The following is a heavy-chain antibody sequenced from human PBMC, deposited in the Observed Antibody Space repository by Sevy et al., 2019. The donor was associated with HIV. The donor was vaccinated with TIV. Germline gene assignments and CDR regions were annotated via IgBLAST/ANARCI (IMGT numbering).Heavy chain of an antibody. CDR1: GGSFSGYY. CDR2: INHSGST. D-gene: IGHD2-2*02. V-gene: IGHV4-34*01. Sequence: SETLSLTCAVYGGSFSGYYWSWIHQPPGKGLEWIGEINHSGSTNYNPSLKSRVTISVDTSKNQFSLKLSSVTAADTAVYYCARAHKQYSYCSSTSCYNVGDHPERYNWFDPWGQGTLVTVSS. J-gene: IGHJ5*02. CDR3: ARAHKQYSYCSSTSCYNVGDHPERYNWFDP.